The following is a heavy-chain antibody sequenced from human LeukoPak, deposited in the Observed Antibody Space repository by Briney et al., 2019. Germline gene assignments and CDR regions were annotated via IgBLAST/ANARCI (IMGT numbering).Heavy chain of an antibody. D-gene: IGHD4-17*01. J-gene: IGHJ4*02. V-gene: IGHV4-39*01. CDR1: GGSISSNNYY. CDR3: ARMDYGDYGAFDY. CDR2: IYYSEDT. Sequence: KPSETLSLTCTVSGGSISSNNYYWGCIRQPPGKGLEWIGNIYYSEDTYYNPSLKSRVTISVDTSKNQFSLKLSSVTATDTAVYYCARMDYGDYGAFDYWGQGTLVTVSS.